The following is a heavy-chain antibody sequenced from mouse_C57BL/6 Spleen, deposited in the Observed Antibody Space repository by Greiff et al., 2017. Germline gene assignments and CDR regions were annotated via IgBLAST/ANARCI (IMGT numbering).Heavy chain of an antibody. CDR2: IYPGSGST. J-gene: IGHJ4*01. CDR1: GYTFTSYW. Sequence: QVQLKQPGAELVKPGASVKMSCKASGYTFTSYWITWVKQRPGQGLEWIGDIYPGSGSTNYNEKFKSKATLTVDTSSSTAYMQLSSLTSEDSAVYYCERIYDYYAGDYWGQGTSVTVSS. CDR3: ERIYDYYAGDY. D-gene: IGHD2-3*01. V-gene: IGHV1-55*01.